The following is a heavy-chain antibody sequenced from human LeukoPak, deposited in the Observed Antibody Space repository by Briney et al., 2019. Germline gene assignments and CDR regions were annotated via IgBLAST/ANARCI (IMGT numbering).Heavy chain of an antibody. Sequence: SETLSLTCAVYGGSFSGYYWSWIRQPPGKGLEWIGEINHSGSTNYNPSLKSRVTISVDTSKNQFSLKLSSVTAADTVVYYCARGASRGATQDYWGQGTLVTVSS. CDR1: GGSFSGYY. CDR3: ARGASRGATQDY. CDR2: INHSGST. V-gene: IGHV4-34*01. D-gene: IGHD1-26*01. J-gene: IGHJ4*02.